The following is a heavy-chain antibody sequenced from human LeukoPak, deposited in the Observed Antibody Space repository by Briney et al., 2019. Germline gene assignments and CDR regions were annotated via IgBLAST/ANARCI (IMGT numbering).Heavy chain of an antibody. Sequence: TSETLSLTCTVSGGSINSYYWSWIRQPPGKGLECIGYIHYTGSTNYNPSLKSRVTISVDTSKSQFSLKLSSVTAADTATYYCARGGYYGSGNDFRFDPWGQGTLVTVSS. CDR3: ARGGYYGSGNDFRFDP. D-gene: IGHD3-10*01. CDR1: GGSINSYY. J-gene: IGHJ5*02. CDR2: IHYTGST. V-gene: IGHV4-59*01.